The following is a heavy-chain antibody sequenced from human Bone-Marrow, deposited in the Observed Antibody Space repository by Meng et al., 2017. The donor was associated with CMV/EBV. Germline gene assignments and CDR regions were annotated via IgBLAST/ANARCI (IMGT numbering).Heavy chain of an antibody. Sequence: ASVKVSCKASGYTFTSYGITWVRQAPGQGLEWMGWISAYNGNTNFAQKLQGSVTMTTDTSTSTAYMELRSLRSDDTAVYYCARVQVYGSGSQADYWGQGTLVTVSS. CDR1: GYTFTSYG. CDR2: ISAYNGNT. J-gene: IGHJ4*02. V-gene: IGHV1-18*01. CDR3: ARVQVYGSGSQADY. D-gene: IGHD3-10*01.